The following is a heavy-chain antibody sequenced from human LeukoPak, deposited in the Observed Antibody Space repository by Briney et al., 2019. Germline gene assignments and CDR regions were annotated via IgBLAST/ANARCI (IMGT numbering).Heavy chain of an antibody. CDR1: GFTFSGSA. CDR2: IRSKANSYAT. Sequence: GGSLRLSCAASGFTFSGSAIHWVRQASGKGLEWVGRIRSKANSYATAYAASVKGRFTISRDDSKNTAYLQMNSLKTEDTAVYYCTRHEAITAADYWGQGTLVTVSS. D-gene: IGHD6-13*01. V-gene: IGHV3-73*01. CDR3: TRHEAITAADY. J-gene: IGHJ4*02.